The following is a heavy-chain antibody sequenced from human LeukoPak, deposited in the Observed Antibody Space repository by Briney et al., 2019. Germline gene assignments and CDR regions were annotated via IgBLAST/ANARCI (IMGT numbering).Heavy chain of an antibody. Sequence: GGSLRLSCAASGFTFDDYGMSWVRQAPGKGLEWVSGINWNGGSTGYADSVKGRFTISRDNAKNSLYLQMNSLRAEDTAVYYCARDRRGYGSGYEFDYWGQGTLVTVSS. V-gene: IGHV3-20*04. J-gene: IGHJ4*02. D-gene: IGHD5-12*01. CDR3: ARDRRGYGSGYEFDY. CDR1: GFTFDDYG. CDR2: INWNGGST.